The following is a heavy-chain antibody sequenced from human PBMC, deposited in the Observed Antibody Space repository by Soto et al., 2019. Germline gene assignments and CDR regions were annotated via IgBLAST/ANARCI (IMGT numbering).Heavy chain of an antibody. CDR3: AKGPTIFGVVISYAYYYGMDV. D-gene: IGHD3-3*01. V-gene: IGHV3-23*01. J-gene: IGHJ6*02. Sequence: GGSLRLSCAASGFTFTNSAMSWVRQAPGKGLEWVSAISGSGVSTYYADSVKGRFTISRDNSKNTLYLQMNNLRGEDTAVYSCAKGPTIFGVVISYAYYYGMDVWGQGTTVTVSS. CDR2: ISGSGVST. CDR1: GFTFTNSA.